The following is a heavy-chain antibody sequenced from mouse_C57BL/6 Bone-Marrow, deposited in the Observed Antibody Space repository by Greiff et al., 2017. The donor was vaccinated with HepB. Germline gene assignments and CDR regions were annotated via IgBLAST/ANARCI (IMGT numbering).Heavy chain of an antibody. D-gene: IGHD1-1*01. Sequence: EVQGVESGGDLVKPGGSLKLSCAASGFTFSSYGMSWVRQTPDKRLEWVATISSGGSYTYYPDSVKGRFTISRDNAKNTLYLQMSSLKSEDTAMYYCARHHYYGSFFMDYWGQGTSVTVSS. CDR3: ARHHYYGSFFMDY. CDR2: ISSGGSYT. J-gene: IGHJ4*01. CDR1: GFTFSSYG. V-gene: IGHV5-6*01.